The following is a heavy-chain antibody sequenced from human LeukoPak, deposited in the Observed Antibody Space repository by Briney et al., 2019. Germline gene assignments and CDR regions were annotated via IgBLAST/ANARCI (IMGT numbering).Heavy chain of an antibody. D-gene: IGHD2-15*01. CDR3: ARDFGGYGMDV. Sequence: GRSLRLSCAASGFTFSNYVMHWVRQAPGKGLEWVAVIWYDGSNKYYADSVKGRFTISRDNSKNTLYLQMNSLRAEDTAVYYCARDFGGYGMDVWGQGTTVTVSS. J-gene: IGHJ6*02. CDR2: IWYDGSNK. V-gene: IGHV3-33*01. CDR1: GFTFSNYV.